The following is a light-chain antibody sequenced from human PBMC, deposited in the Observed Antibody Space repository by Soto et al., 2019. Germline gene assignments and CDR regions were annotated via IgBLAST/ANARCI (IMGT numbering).Light chain of an antibody. J-gene: IGLJ2*01. CDR3: QAWDNSAAV. CDR2: QDS. Sequence: SYELTQPPSVSVSPGQTASITCSGDKLGNKYTSWYQQKPGQSPALVIYQDSKRPSGIPERFSGSNSGNTATLTISGTPAMDEADYYCQAWDNSAAVFGGGTKLTVL. CDR1: KLGNKY. V-gene: IGLV3-1*01.